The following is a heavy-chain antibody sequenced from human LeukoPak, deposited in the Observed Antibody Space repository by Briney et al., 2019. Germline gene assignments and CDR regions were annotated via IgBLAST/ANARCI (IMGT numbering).Heavy chain of an antibody. CDR1: GGSISSYY. Sequence: SETLSLTCTVSGGSISSYYWSWIRQPAGKGLEWIGRIYTSGSTNYNPSLKSRVTMSVDTSKNQFSLKLSSVTAADTALYYCARADWLLRFGAFDIWGQGTMVTVSS. V-gene: IGHV4-4*07. CDR3: ARADWLLRFGAFDI. D-gene: IGHD3-10*01. J-gene: IGHJ3*02. CDR2: IYTSGST.